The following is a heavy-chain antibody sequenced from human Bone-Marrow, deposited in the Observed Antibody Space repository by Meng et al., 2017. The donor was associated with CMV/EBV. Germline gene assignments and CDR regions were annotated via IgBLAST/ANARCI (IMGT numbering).Heavy chain of an antibody. V-gene: IGHV1-2*02. CDR1: GYTFTGYY. J-gene: IGHJ6*01. CDR3: ARGPRITIFGVVIISSRASGGMAV. CDR2: INPNSGGT. Sequence: ASVKVSCKASGYTFTGYYMHWVRQAPGQGLEWMGWINPNSGGTNYAQKFQGRVTMTKDTSISTAYMELSRLRSDDTAVYYCARGPRITIFGVVIISSRASGGMAVWGQGTTVTGSS. D-gene: IGHD3-3*01.